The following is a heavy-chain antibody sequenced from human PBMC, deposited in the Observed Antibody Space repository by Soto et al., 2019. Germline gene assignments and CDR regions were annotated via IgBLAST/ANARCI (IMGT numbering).Heavy chain of an antibody. CDR1: GDSVSSNSAA. Sequence: SQTLSLTCAISGDSVSSNSAAWNWIRQSPSRGLEWLGRTYYRSKWYNDYAVSVKSRITINPDTSKNQFSLQLNSVTPEDTAVYYCARDARIIIAAADTPYYGMDVWGQGTTVTVSS. CDR2: TYYRSKWYN. J-gene: IGHJ6*02. CDR3: ARDARIIIAAADTPYYGMDV. V-gene: IGHV6-1*01. D-gene: IGHD6-13*01.